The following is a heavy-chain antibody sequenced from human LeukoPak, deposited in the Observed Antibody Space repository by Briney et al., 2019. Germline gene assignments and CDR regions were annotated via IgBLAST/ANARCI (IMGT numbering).Heavy chain of an antibody. CDR1: GGSISSGSYY. D-gene: IGHD5-18*01. CDR2: IYTSGST. J-gene: IGHJ4*02. CDR3: ARSGVAMVIAFFDY. Sequence: SQTLPLTCTVSGGSISSGSYYWSWIRQPAGKGLEWIGRIYTSGSTNYNPSLKSRVTISVDTSKNQFSLKLSSVTAADTAVYYCARSGVAMVIAFFDYWAQGTLVTVSS. V-gene: IGHV4-61*02.